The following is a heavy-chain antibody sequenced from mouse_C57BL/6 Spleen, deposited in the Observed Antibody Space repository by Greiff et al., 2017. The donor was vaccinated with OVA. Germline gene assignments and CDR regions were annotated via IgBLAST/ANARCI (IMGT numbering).Heavy chain of an antibody. D-gene: IGHD1-1*01. J-gene: IGHJ4*01. CDR2: IYLRSGNT. CDR1: GYTFTSYG. CDR3: ARVYYYGSSSYYYAMDY. V-gene: IGHV1-81*01. Sequence: VQLQQSGAELARPGASVKLSCKASGYTFTSYGISWVKQRTGQGLEWIGEIYLRSGNTYYNEKFKGKATLTADKSSSTAYMELRSLTSEDSAVYFCARVYYYGSSSYYYAMDYWGQGTSVTVSS.